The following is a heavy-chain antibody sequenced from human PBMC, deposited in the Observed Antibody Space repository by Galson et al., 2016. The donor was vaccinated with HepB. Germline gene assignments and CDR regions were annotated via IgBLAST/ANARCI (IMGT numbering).Heavy chain of an antibody. CDR2: INTDGREE. V-gene: IGHV3-7*03. Sequence: SLRLSCAGSGFTLGRHWMTWVRQAPGKGLEWVANINTDGREEYYMDSVKGRFTISRDNAKNSLFLQMNSLTAEDTAVYYCAREGPLCSNVACYPGDWGQGTLVTVSS. CDR3: AREGPLCSNVACYPGD. D-gene: IGHD2-8*01. CDR1: GFTLGRHW. J-gene: IGHJ4*02.